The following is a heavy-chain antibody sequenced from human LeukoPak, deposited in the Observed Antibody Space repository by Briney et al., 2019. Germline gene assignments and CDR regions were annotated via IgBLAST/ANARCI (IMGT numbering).Heavy chain of an antibody. CDR3: AKAVYSGYDFCVDY. CDR1: GFTFSNYA. CDR2: ISNSGSST. V-gene: IGHV3-23*01. J-gene: IGHJ4*02. Sequence: PGGSLRLSCAASGFTFSNYAMDSVRQAPGEGLEWVSAISNSGSSTYYADSVKGRFTISRDNSKNTLYLQMNSLRAEDTALYYCAKAVYSGYDFCVDYWGQGTLVTVSS. D-gene: IGHD5-12*01.